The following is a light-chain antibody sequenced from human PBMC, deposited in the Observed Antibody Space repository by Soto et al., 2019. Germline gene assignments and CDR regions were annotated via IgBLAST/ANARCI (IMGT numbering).Light chain of an antibody. CDR1: QSVSGN. J-gene: IGKJ5*01. V-gene: IGKV3-15*01. CDR2: GAS. CDR3: QQYHNWPPIT. Sequence: EIVMTQSPATLSVSPGERATLSCRASQSVSGNLAWYQQKPGQAPRLLIYGASTRATGIPARFSGSGSGTEFTLTISSLQSEDFAVYYWQQYHNWPPITFGQGTRLEIK.